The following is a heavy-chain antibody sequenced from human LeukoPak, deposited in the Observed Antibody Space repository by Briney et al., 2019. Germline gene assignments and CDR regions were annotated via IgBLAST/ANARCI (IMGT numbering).Heavy chain of an antibody. CDR2: IYYSGNT. CDR1: SGSIRIRNYY. J-gene: IGHJ5*02. D-gene: IGHD3-22*01. CDR3: ARHWVSSGTNWFDP. Sequence: SETLSLTCTVSSGSIRIRNYYWGWIRQPPGKGLEWIGSIYYSGNTYYNPSLESRVTISVDTSKNQFSLKLSSATAADTAVYYCARHWVSSGTNWFDPWGQGTLVTVSS. V-gene: IGHV4-39*01.